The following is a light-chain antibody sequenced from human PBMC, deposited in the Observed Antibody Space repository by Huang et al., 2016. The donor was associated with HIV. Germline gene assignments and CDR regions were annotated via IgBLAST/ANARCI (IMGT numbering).Light chain of an antibody. V-gene: IGKV2D-29*02. CDR3: MQTMQPAT. CDR2: ELS. J-gene: IGKJ1*01. Sequence: DVVMTQTPLSLSVTPGQPASISCKSSESLLHTDGKTYLYWYLQKPGQSPQRLIYELSNRFSGGPDRFSGSGSGTDFTLKISRVEAEDVGVYYCMQTMQPATFGQGTKVEIK. CDR1: ESLLHTDGKTY.